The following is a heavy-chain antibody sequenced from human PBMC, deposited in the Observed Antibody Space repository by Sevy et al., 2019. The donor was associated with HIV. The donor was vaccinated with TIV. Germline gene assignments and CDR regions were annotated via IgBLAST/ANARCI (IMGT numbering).Heavy chain of an antibody. V-gene: IGHV1-24*01. J-gene: IGHJ6*02. CDR2: FDPEDGET. CDR3: ATTGGVVPAAMHYYYYYGMDV. D-gene: IGHD2-2*01. CDR1: GYTLTELS. Sequence: ASVKVSCKVSGYTLTELSMHWVRQAPGKGLEWMGGFDPEDGETIYAQKFQGRVTMTRDTSTDTAYMELSSRRSGETAVYYCATTGGVVPAAMHYYYYYGMDVWGQGTTVTVSS.